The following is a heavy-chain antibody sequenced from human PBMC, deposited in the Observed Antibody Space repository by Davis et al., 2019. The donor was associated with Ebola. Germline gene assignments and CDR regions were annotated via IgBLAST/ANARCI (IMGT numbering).Heavy chain of an antibody. CDR3: ARGDTVTSLGS. CDR1: GYTFTDYY. J-gene: IGHJ5*02. CDR2: INPNSGGT. V-gene: IGHV1-2*06. D-gene: IGHD4-17*01. Sequence: SVTVSCMASGYTFTDYYIHWVRQAPGQGLEWMGRINPNSGGTDYAQKFQGRVTMTRDTSISTAYLELSRLRSDDAAVYYCARGDTVTSLGSWGQGTLVTVSS.